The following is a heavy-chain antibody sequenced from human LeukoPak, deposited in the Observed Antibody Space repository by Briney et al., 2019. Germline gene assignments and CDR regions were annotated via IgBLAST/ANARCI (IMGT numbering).Heavy chain of an antibody. CDR3: ARDPLYYDSSGYYSIRFDY. V-gene: IGHV3-64D*06. Sequence: GGSLRLSCSASGFTFSSYAMHWVRQAPGKGLEYVSAISSNGGSTYYADSVKGRFTISRDNSKNTLYLQMSSLRAEDTAVYYCARDPLYYDSSGYYSIRFDYWGQGTLVTVSS. J-gene: IGHJ4*02. CDR2: ISSNGGST. D-gene: IGHD3-22*01. CDR1: GFTFSSYA.